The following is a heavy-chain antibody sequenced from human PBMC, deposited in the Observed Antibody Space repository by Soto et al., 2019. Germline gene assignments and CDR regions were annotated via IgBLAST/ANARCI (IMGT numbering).Heavy chain of an antibody. Sequence: PSDTLSLTCTVSGGSISSGGYYWSWIRQHPGKGLERIGYIYYSGSTYYNPSLKSRVTISVDTSKNQFSLKLSSVTAADTAVYYCARGPSRNIVVVPAAAHSYYYYGMDVWGQGTTVTVSS. D-gene: IGHD2-2*01. V-gene: IGHV4-31*03. CDR3: ARGPSRNIVVVPAAAHSYYYYGMDV. CDR2: IYYSGST. J-gene: IGHJ6*02. CDR1: GGSISSGGYY.